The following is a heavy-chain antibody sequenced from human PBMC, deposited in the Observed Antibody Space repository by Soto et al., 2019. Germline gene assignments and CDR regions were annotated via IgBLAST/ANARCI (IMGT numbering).Heavy chain of an antibody. Sequence: GGSLRLSCAASGLTFSSYALTWVRQAPGKGLEWVSVISGGGINTLYADSVKGRFSISRDTSQSTLYLQMNSLRADDTAMYYCARWSYLDYWGQGTRVTVSS. J-gene: IGHJ4*02. CDR3: ARWSYLDY. CDR1: GLTFSSYA. V-gene: IGHV3-23*01. D-gene: IGHD3-3*01. CDR2: ISGGGINT.